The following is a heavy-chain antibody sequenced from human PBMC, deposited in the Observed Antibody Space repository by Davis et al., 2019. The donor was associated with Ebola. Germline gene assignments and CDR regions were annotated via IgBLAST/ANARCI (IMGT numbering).Heavy chain of an antibody. J-gene: IGHJ2*01. Sequence: SETLSLTCTVSGGSISSSSYYWGWIRQPPGKGLEWIGSIYYSGSTYYNPSLKSRVTISVDTSKNQFSLKLSSVTAADTAVYYCARVRIAARPRYFDLWGRGTLVTVSS. V-gene: IGHV4-39*01. CDR1: GGSISSSSYY. CDR2: IYYSGST. CDR3: ARVRIAARPRYFDL. D-gene: IGHD6-6*01.